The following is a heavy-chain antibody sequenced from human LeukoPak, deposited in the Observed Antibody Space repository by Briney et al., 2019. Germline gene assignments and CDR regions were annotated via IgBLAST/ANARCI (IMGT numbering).Heavy chain of an antibody. V-gene: IGHV1-69*13. D-gene: IGHD3-3*01. Sequence: WASVKVSCKASGGTFSSYATSWVRQAPGQGLEWMGGIIPIFGTANYAQKFQGRVTITADESTSTAYMELSSLRSEDTAVYYCARASPYYDYFDYWGQGTLVTVSS. CDR2: IIPIFGTA. CDR3: ARASPYYDYFDY. CDR1: GGTFSSYA. J-gene: IGHJ4*02.